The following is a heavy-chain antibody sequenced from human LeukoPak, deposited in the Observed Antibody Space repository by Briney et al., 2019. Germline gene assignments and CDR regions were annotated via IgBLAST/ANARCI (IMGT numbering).Heavy chain of an antibody. Sequence: PSGTLSLTCTVPGASISSYYCSWIRQPAGKGLERIGRIYPSGSTNYNPSLKSRVTMSVDTSKNQFSLKLSSVTAADTAVYFCARGGAYGDYDGAFDIWGQGTMVTVSS. CDR3: ARGGAYGDYDGAFDI. D-gene: IGHD4-17*01. CDR2: IYPSGST. CDR1: GASISSYY. V-gene: IGHV4-4*07. J-gene: IGHJ3*02.